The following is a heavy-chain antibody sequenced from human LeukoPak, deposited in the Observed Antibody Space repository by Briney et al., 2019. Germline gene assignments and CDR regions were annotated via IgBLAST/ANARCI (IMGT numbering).Heavy chain of an antibody. V-gene: IGHV3-21*01. J-gene: IGHJ4*02. CDR1: GFTFSSYS. Sequence: GGSLRLSCAASGFTFSSYSMNWVHQAPGKGLEWVSSISSSSSYIYYADSVKGRFTISRDNAKNSLYLQMNSLRAEDTAVYYCARGYSSSWETRFDYWGQGTLVTVSS. CDR3: ARGYSSSWETRFDY. CDR2: ISSSSSYI. D-gene: IGHD6-13*01.